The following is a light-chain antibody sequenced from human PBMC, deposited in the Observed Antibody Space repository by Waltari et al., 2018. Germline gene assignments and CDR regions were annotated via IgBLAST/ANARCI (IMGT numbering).Light chain of an antibody. CDR3: QQNNSYSPTWT. Sequence: DIQMTQSPSTLSASVGDTVTITCRASQSTSSWLAWFQQKPGKAPPLLVHQTSTLESGVPSRFSGSGSGTEFTLTISSLQPDDFATYYCQQNNSYSPTWTFGQGTKVEIK. J-gene: IGKJ1*01. CDR2: QTS. CDR1: QSTSSW. V-gene: IGKV1-5*03.